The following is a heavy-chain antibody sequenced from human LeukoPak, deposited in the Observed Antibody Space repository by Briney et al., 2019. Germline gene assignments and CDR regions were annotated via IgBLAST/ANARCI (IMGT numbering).Heavy chain of an antibody. J-gene: IGHJ6*03. CDR1: RGSISGDY. V-gene: IGHV4-4*07. CDR3: ARHPMVRGVPYYYYMDV. D-gene: IGHD3-10*01. Sequence: SETLSLTCTVSRGSISGDYWSWIRQPAGKGLEWIGHIYTSGTTNYNPSLQSRVTMSLDTFQNQFSLKLSSVTAADTAVYYCARHPMVRGVPYYYYMDVWGKGTTVTVSS. CDR2: IYTSGTT.